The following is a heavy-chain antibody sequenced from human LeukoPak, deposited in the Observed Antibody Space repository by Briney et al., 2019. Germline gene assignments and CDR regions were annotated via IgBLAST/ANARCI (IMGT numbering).Heavy chain of an antibody. V-gene: IGHV1-2*02. Sequence: ASVKVSCKASGYTFTGYYMHWFRQAPGQGLEWMGWINPNSGGTNYAQKFQGRVTMTRDTSISTAYMELSRLRSDDTAVYYCARVNYDFWSGYYNSWGQGTLVTVSS. CDR2: INPNSGGT. CDR1: GYTFTGYY. CDR3: ARVNYDFWSGYYNS. D-gene: IGHD3-3*01. J-gene: IGHJ4*02.